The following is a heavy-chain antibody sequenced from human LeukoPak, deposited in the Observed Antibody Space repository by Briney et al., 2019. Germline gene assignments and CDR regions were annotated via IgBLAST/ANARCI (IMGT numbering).Heavy chain of an antibody. CDR3: GTQLFLGGLLHGPYYFYMGV. CDR1: GYTFTSYG. V-gene: IGHV1-18*01. Sequence: ASVKVSCKASGYTFTSYGISWVRQAPGQGLEWMGWISAYNGNTNYAQKLQGRVTRTPDTPTSTPYMAQRSLRSDDRAVFSCGTQLFLGGLLHGPYYFYMGVQGKGTTVTAAS. CDR2: ISAYNGNT. J-gene: IGHJ6*03. D-gene: IGHD3-3*01.